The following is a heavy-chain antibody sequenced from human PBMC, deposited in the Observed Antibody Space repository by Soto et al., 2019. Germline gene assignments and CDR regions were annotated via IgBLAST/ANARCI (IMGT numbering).Heavy chain of an antibody. D-gene: IGHD4-4*01. Sequence: SETLSLTCPVSGGSVSRDSNFWSWIRQPPGKGLEWIGYIYYSGPTRYNPSLESRVTISIDSSKNQVSLNLTSVTAADTAVYYCARGYSHYDHWGRGTLVTVSS. CDR3: ARGYSHYDH. J-gene: IGHJ5*02. CDR1: GGSVSRDSNF. V-gene: IGHV4-61*01. CDR2: IYYSGPT.